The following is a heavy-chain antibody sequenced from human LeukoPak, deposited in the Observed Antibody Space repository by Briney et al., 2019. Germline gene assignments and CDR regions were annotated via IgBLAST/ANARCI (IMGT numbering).Heavy chain of an antibody. Sequence: PSETLSLTCTVSGYSISSDYYRGLIRQPPGKGLGWIRSIYHSGSTYYNPSLKSRVTISLDKSKNQFSLPLNHLTAGDTAVCYCASLSQEAGAFDIWGQGTMVTVSS. V-gene: IGHV4-38-2*02. D-gene: IGHD3-10*01. J-gene: IGHJ3*02. CDR1: GYSISSDYY. CDR2: IYHSGST. CDR3: ASLSQEAGAFDI.